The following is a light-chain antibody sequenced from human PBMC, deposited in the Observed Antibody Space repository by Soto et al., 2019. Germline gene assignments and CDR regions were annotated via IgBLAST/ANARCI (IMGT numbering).Light chain of an antibody. CDR2: AAS. J-gene: IGKJ1*01. CDR3: QQSYSTPPT. Sequence: DIQMTQSPSXXSAXXXXXXXXXCRAXQSISSYLNWYQQKPGKAPXLXIYAASSXQSGVPSRFSGSGSGTDFTLTISSLQPEDFATYYCQQSYSTPPTFGQGTKVDIK. V-gene: IGKV1-39*01. CDR1: QSISSY.